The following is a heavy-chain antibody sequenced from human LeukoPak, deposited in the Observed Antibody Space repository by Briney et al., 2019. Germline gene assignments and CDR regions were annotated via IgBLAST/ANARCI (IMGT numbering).Heavy chain of an antibody. V-gene: IGHV1-8*01. CDR1: GYTFTTHN. Sequence: ASVKVSCKASGYTFTTHNINWVRQATGQGLEWLGWMSPNSGDTGYAQKFQGRVTMTSDSSISTAYMELSSLRSEDTAIYYCVRTPPNWGFDYWGQGTLVTVSS. CDR2: MSPNSGDT. J-gene: IGHJ4*02. D-gene: IGHD7-27*01. CDR3: VRTPPNWGFDY.